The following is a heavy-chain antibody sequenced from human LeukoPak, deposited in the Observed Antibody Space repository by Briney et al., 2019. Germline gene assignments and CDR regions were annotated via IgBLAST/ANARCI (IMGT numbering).Heavy chain of an antibody. CDR3: ARNRITSYDSSGYPEIFDY. V-gene: IGHV4-34*01. CDR1: GGSFSGYY. CDR2: INHSGST. J-gene: IGHJ4*02. Sequence: PSETLSLTCAVYGGSFSGYYWSWIRQPPGKGLEWIGEINHSGSTNYNPSLKSRVTISVDTSKNQFSLKLSSVTAADTAVYYCARNRITSYDSSGYPEIFDYWGQGTLVTVSS. D-gene: IGHD3-22*01.